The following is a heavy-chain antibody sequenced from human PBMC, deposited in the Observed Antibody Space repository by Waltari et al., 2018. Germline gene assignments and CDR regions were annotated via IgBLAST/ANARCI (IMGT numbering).Heavy chain of an antibody. Sequence: VQLVESGGGLVKPGGSMRLSCAASGFTFSSYSMNWVRQAPGKGLEWVSSISSSSSYIDYADAVKGRFTISRDNAKNSLYLQMNSLRAEDTAVYYCARDTLSGPIDYWGQGTLVTVSS. CDR2: ISSSSSYI. CDR3: ARDTLSGPIDY. D-gene: IGHD6-19*01. CDR1: GFTFSSYS. V-gene: IGHV3-21*01. J-gene: IGHJ4*02.